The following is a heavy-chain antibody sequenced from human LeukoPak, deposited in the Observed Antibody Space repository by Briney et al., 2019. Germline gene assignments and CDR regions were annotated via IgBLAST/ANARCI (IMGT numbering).Heavy chain of an antibody. CDR1: GYAFTNSE. CDR3: AKNFDY. CDR2: MIPNTGNT. J-gene: IGHJ4*02. V-gene: IGHV1-8*01. Sequence: GASVKVSCKASGYAFTNSELNWVRQAPGQGLEWMGWMIPNTGNTGYAQRFQGRVTLTRNTSISTAYMELSSLRSEDTAVYYCAKNFDYWGQGTLVTVSS.